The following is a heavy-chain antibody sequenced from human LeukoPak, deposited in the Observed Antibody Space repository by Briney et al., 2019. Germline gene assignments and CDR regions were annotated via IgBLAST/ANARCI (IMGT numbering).Heavy chain of an antibody. CDR3: ARAGEGGYSGYDYYYHYYMDV. CDR2: IYYSGST. J-gene: IGHJ6*03. D-gene: IGHD5-12*01. Sequence: SETLSLTCTVSGGSIRSSSYYWGWIRQSPGKGLEWIGSIYYSGSTYYKPSLKRRVTISVDTSKNQFSLKLSSVTAADTAVYYCARAGEGGYSGYDYYYHYYMDVWGKGTTVTVSS. V-gene: IGHV4-39*01. CDR1: GGSIRSSSYY.